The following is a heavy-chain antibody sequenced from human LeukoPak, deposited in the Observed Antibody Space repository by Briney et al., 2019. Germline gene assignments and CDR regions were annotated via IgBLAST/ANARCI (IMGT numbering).Heavy chain of an antibody. J-gene: IGHJ5*02. D-gene: IGHD3-10*01. CDR2: ISAYTGNT. CDR3: AKWFGELQNWFDP. Sequence: ASVKVSCKASGYTFTNYGITWVRQAPGQGLEWMGWISAYTGNTNYAQKIQGRVTMTTDTSTSTAYMELRSLGSDDTAVYYCAKWFGELQNWFDPWGQGTLVTVSS. CDR1: GYTFTNYG. V-gene: IGHV1-18*01.